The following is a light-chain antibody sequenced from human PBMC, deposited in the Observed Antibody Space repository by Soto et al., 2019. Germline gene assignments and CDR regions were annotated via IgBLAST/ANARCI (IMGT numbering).Light chain of an antibody. CDR1: QSINNY. J-gene: IGKJ1*01. CDR2: KAS. CDR3: QQYGNLWT. Sequence: SQLTQSPSTLSASVGDRVTISCRASQSINNYLAWYQQKPGKAPKLLIYKASTLESGVPSTFSGSGSGTEFSLTISSLQPDDFATYYCQQYGNLWTFRQGTKVDIK. V-gene: IGKV1-5*03.